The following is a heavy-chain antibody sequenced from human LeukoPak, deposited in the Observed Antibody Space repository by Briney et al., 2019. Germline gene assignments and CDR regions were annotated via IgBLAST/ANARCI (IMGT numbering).Heavy chain of an antibody. Sequence: GGSLRLSCAASGFTFSSYSMNWVRQAPGKGLEWVSSIRSSSSYIYYADSVKGRFTISRDNAKNSLYLQMNSLRAEDTAVYYCARDGGFVVVPAALGGMDVWGQGTTVTVSS. V-gene: IGHV3-21*01. CDR3: ARDGGFVVVPAALGGMDV. D-gene: IGHD2-2*01. CDR2: IRSSSSYI. CDR1: GFTFSSYS. J-gene: IGHJ6*02.